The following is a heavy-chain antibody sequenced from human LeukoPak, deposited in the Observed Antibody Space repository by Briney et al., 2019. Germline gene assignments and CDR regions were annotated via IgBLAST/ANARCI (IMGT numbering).Heavy chain of an antibody. Sequence: ASVKVSCKASGYTFTGYYMHWVRQAPGQGLEWMGRINPNSGGTNYAQKFQGRVTMTRDTSTSTAYMELSRLRSDDTAVYYCARETDSSSWYGYWGQGTLVTVSS. CDR3: ARETDSSSWYGY. CDR1: GYTFTGYY. J-gene: IGHJ4*02. CDR2: INPNSGGT. D-gene: IGHD6-13*01. V-gene: IGHV1-2*06.